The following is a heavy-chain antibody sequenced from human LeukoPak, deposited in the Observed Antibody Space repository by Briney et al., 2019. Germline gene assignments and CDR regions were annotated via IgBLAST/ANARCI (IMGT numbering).Heavy chain of an antibody. CDR2: ISSSGSTI. CDR3: ARLVATTYGSGRYFDY. V-gene: IGHV3-11*04. CDR1: GFTFSDYY. D-gene: IGHD3-10*01. Sequence: GGSLRLSCAASGFTFSDYYMSWIRQAPGKGLEWVSYISSSGSTIYYADSVKGRFTISRDNAKNSLYLQMISLRAEDTAVYYCARLVATTYGSGRYFDYWGQGTLVTVSS. J-gene: IGHJ4*02.